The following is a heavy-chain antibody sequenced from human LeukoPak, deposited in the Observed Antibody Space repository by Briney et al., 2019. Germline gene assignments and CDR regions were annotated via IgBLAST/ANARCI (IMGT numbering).Heavy chain of an antibody. D-gene: IGHD4-17*01. V-gene: IGHV3-48*01. Sequence: GGSLRLSCAASGFTFSSYSMNCVRQAPGKRLEWVSYISSSSSTIYYADSVKGRFTISRDNAKNSLYLQMNSLRAEETAVYYCAKEDDYGDYENDAFETWGQGTMVTVSS. CDR1: GFTFSSYS. CDR2: ISSSSSTI. J-gene: IGHJ3*02. CDR3: AKEDDYGDYENDAFET.